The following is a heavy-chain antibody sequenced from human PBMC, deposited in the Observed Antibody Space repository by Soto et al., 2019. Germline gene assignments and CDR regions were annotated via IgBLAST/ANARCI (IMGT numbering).Heavy chain of an antibody. J-gene: IGHJ4*02. CDR3: ARGRDGDY. V-gene: IGHV1-18*01. D-gene: IGHD6-6*01. CDR1: GYAFTTYG. Sequence: QVHLVQSGAEVKKPGASVKVSCQGSGYAFTTYGITWVRQAPGQGLEWMGWISAHNGNTNYAQKLQGRVTVTRATSTSTAYRQMSIQRYDDTAVYYGARGRDGDYWGQGALVTVSS. CDR2: ISAHNGNT.